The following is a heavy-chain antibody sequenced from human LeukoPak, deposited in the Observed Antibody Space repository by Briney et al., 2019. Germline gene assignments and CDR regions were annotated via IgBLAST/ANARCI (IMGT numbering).Heavy chain of an antibody. J-gene: IGHJ4*02. D-gene: IGHD2-2*01. CDR2: IKQDGSGK. CDR1: GFTFSSYW. Sequence: SGGSLRLSCAASGFTFSSYWMSWVRQAPGKGLEWVANIKQDGSGKYYVDSVKGRFTISRDNAENSLYLQMNSLRAEDTAVYYCARVPYCSSTSCYAIFDYWGQGTPVTVPS. V-gene: IGHV3-7*05. CDR3: ARVPYCSSTSCYAIFDY.